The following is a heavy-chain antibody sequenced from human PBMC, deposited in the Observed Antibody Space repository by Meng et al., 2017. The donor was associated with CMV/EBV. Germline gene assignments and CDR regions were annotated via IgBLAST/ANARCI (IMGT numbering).Heavy chain of an antibody. D-gene: IGHD5-18*01. CDR1: GGSFSGYY. CDR3: ARGGYSYGFDY. J-gene: IGHJ4*02. CDR2: INHSGST. Sequence: SETLSLTCAVYGGSFSGYYWSWIRQPPGKGLEWIGEINHSGSTNHNPSLKSRVTISVDTSKNQFSLKLSSVTAADTAVYYCARGGYSYGFDYWGQGTLVTVSS. V-gene: IGHV4-34*01.